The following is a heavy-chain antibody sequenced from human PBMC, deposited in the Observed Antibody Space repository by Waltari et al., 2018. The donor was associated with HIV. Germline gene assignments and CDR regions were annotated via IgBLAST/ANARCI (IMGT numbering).Heavy chain of an antibody. CDR3: SREVMGKWELSFDY. V-gene: IGHV3-49*05. J-gene: IGHJ4*02. Sequence: EVQVVESGGGLVKPGRSLRLSCTASGFTFGDYSMSWFRKAPGKGLEWVGFIRGKAYGGTTEYAASVKGRFSISRDDSKSTVYLQMNSLKTEDTAMYYCSREVMGKWELSFDYWGQGTLVTVSS. CDR1: GFTFGDYS. D-gene: IGHD1-26*01. CDR2: IRGKAYGGTT.